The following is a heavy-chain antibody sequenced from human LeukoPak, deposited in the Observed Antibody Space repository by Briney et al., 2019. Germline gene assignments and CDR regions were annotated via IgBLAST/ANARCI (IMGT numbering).Heavy chain of an antibody. CDR3: ATDSGSWRRVEY. Sequence: ASVKVSCKASGYTLTGYHMHWVRQAPGQGLEWMGWISAYNGNTNYAQKLQGRVTMTTDTSTSTAYMELRSLRSDDTAVYYCATDSGSWRRVEYWGQGTLVTVSS. CDR1: GYTLTGYH. D-gene: IGHD1-26*01. V-gene: IGHV1-18*01. CDR2: ISAYNGNT. J-gene: IGHJ4*02.